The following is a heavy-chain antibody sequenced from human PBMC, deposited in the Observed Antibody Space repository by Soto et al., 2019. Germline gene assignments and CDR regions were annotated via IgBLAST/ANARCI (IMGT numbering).Heavy chain of an antibody. V-gene: IGHV4-39*01. CDR1: GGSIRSHGYY. J-gene: IGHJ5*02. CDR2: MYYSGTT. Sequence: QLRLQESGPGLAKPSDTLALTCSVSGGSIRSHGYYWAWIRQPPGKGLEWIGSMYYSGTTYYNPSLKSRVTLSIDSSKNQFSLKVKSVTAADTAVYYCARPVYSGNFFANAARFDPWGQGTLVTVSS. D-gene: IGHD1-26*01. CDR3: ARPVYSGNFFANAARFDP.